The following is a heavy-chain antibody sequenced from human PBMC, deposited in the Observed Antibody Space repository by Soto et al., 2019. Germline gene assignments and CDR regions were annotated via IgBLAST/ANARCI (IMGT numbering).Heavy chain of an antibody. D-gene: IGHD2-15*01. V-gene: IGHV1-18*01. Sequence: VKVSCKASGYTFTSYGISWVRQAPGQGLEWMGWISAYNGNTNYAQKLQGRVTMTTDTSTSTAYMELRSLRSDDTAVYYCARVGPGYCSGGSCYWFDPWGQGTLVTVSS. CDR2: ISAYNGNT. J-gene: IGHJ5*02. CDR1: GYTFTSYG. CDR3: ARVGPGYCSGGSCYWFDP.